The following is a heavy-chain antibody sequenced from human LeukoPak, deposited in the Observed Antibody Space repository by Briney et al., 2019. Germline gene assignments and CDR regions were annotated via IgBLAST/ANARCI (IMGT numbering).Heavy chain of an antibody. J-gene: IGHJ4*02. D-gene: IGHD3-3*01. CDR3: ARGLYDFWSGYFTHFDY. CDR2: IYYSGST. Sequence: SETLSLTCTVSGGSISSDYWSWIRQPPGKGLEWIGYIYYSGSTYYNPSLKSRVTISVDTSKNQFSLKLSSVTAADTAVYYCARGLYDFWSGYFTHFDYWGQGTLVTVSS. CDR1: GGSISSDY. V-gene: IGHV4-30-4*08.